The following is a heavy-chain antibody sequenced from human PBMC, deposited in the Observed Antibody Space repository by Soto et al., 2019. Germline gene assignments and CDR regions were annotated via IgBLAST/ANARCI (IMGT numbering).Heavy chain of an antibody. J-gene: IGHJ4*02. D-gene: IGHD6-13*01. CDR1: GFTFSSYA. CDR2: ISGSGGST. Sequence: EVQLLESGGGLVQSGGSLRLSCAASGFTFSSYAMSWVRQAPGQGLDWVSAISGSGGSTYYADSVRGRFSISKDRSTNTLFLQMDNLRVEDTAIYYCAKDLRYSSSWYSLGSWGQGTLVTVSS. V-gene: IGHV3-23*01. CDR3: AKDLRYSSSWYSLGS.